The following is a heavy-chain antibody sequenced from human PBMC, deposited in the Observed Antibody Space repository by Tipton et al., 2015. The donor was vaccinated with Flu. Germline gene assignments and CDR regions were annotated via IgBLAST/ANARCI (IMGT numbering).Heavy chain of an antibody. D-gene: IGHD6-19*01. CDR1: GYTFKNYD. Sequence: QLVQSGAEVKKPGASVKVSCEASGYTFKNYDINWVRQASGQGLEWMGWMNPKSGKTGYAQKFQGRVTMTRDTSISTAYMELSSLRSDDTAVYYCAPSSGYYNWFDPWGQGTLVSVSS. CDR2: MNPKSGKT. J-gene: IGHJ5*02. V-gene: IGHV1-8*01. CDR3: APSSGYYNWFDP.